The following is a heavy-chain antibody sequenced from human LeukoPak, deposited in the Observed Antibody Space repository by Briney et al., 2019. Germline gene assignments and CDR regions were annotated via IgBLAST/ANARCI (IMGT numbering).Heavy chain of an antibody. J-gene: IGHJ3*02. CDR3: ARAGWAFDI. CDR2: ISYDGSNK. D-gene: IGHD2-15*01. CDR1: GFTFSSYG. V-gene: IGHV3-30*03. Sequence: GGALRLSCAASGFTFSSYGMHWVRQAPGKGLEWVAVISYDGSNKYYADSVKGLFTISRDNAKNSLYLQMNSLRAEDTAVYYCARAGWAFDIWGQGTMVTVSS.